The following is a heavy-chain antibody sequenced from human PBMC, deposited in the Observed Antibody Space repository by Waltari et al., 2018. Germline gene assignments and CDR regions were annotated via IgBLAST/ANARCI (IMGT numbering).Heavy chain of an antibody. CDR3: ARIPEGSYFWFDP. J-gene: IGHJ5*02. D-gene: IGHD1-26*01. Sequence: QLQLQESGPGLVKPSETLSLTCTVSGGSISSSSYYWGWIRQPPGKGLEWIGYIDYSGSTNYNPSLKSRVTISVDTSKNQFSLKLSSVTAADTAVYYCARIPEGSYFWFDPWGQGTLVTVSS. CDR2: IDYSGST. V-gene: IGHV4-61*05. CDR1: GGSISSSSYY.